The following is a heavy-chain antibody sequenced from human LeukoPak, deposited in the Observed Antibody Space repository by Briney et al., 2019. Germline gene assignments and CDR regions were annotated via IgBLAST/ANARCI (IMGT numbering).Heavy chain of an antibody. CDR1: GYTFTSYD. V-gene: IGHV1-8*01. CDR3: ARGRNYYDSSGYYYEGDAFDI. Sequence: GASVKVSCKASGYTFTSYDINWVRQATGQGLEWMGWMNPNSGNTGYAQKFQGRVTMTRDTSTSTVYMELSSLRSEDTAVYYCARGRNYYDSSGYYYEGDAFDIRGQGTMVTVSS. D-gene: IGHD3-22*01. J-gene: IGHJ3*02. CDR2: MNPNSGNT.